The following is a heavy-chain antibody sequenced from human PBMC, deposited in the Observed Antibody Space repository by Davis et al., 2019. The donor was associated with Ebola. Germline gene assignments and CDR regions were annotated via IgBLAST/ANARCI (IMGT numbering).Heavy chain of an antibody. CDR3: ARVEVAANEGLNY. CDR2: ISSSGSTI. V-gene: IGHV3-11*01. CDR1: GFTFSNYC. J-gene: IGHJ4*02. Sequence: GSLRLSCAASGFTFSNYCMRWVRHAPGKGLEWVSYISSSGSTIYYADSVKGRFTISRDNAKNSLYLQMNSLRAEDTAVYYCARVEVAANEGLNYWGQGTLVTVSS. D-gene: IGHD2-15*01.